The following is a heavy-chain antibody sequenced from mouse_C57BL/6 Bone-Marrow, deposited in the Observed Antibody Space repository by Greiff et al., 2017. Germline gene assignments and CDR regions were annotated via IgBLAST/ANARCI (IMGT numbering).Heavy chain of an antibody. CDR2: IDPSDSET. J-gene: IGHJ3*01. Sequence: QVQLQQSGAELVRPGSSVKLSCKASGYTFTSYWMHWVKQRPIQGLEWIGNIDPSDSETHYNQKFKDKATLTVDKSSSTAYMQLSSLTSEDSAVYYCAGGAQATDWFAYWGQGTLVTVSA. CDR3: AGGAQATDWFAY. V-gene: IGHV1-52*01. CDR1: GYTFTSYW. D-gene: IGHD3-2*02.